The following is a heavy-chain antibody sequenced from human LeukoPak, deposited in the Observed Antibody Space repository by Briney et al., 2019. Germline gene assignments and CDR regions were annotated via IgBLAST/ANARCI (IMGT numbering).Heavy chain of an antibody. CDR3: VQSGGMDV. Sequence: GGSLRLSCAASGFTFSRFSMHWVREAPGKGLVWVSRINSDGISTNYADSVKGRFTISRDNSENTLYLQMNSLRAEDTAVYYCVQSGGMDVWGQGTTVTVSS. CDR1: GFTFSRFS. V-gene: IGHV3-74*01. CDR2: INSDGIST. J-gene: IGHJ6*02.